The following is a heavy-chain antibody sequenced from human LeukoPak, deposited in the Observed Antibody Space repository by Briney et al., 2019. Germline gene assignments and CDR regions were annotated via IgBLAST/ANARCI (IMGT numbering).Heavy chain of an antibody. CDR1: NDSIKDYY. CDR3: PRYEVESSWGQAFDI. Sequence: SETLSLTCTVSNDSIKDYYWNWIRQPPRKGLEWIGFISNSGSTNYNPSLKSRVTISIVTSKRQFSLKLSTVTAEDTAVYYCPRYEVESSWGQAFDIWGQGTMVTVSS. J-gene: IGHJ3*02. V-gene: IGHV4-59*01. D-gene: IGHD6-13*01. CDR2: ISNSGST.